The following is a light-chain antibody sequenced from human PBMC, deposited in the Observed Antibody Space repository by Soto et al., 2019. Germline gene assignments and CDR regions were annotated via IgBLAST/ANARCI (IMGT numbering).Light chain of an antibody. J-gene: IGLJ2*01. V-gene: IGLV2-23*01. CDR1: STNVGSSNF. CDR3: CSYAGTNTWV. Sequence: QSALTQPASVSGSPGQSITISCTGTSTNVGSSNFVSWYQQYPGNAPRLVIYDGSKRPSGVSIRFSGSKSGNTASLTISGLQTEDEADYYCCSYAGTNTWVFGGGTKLTVL. CDR2: DGS.